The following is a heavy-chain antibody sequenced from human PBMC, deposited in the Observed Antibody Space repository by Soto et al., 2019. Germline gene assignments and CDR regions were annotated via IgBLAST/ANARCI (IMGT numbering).Heavy chain of an antibody. D-gene: IGHD1-26*01. CDR2: IVGGSGNT. Sequence: MQLVQSGPEVKKPEASVKVSCKASGFTFSTSAVQWVRQARGQRPEWMGWIVGGSGNTNYAQNSQERVIITRDMSTSTVYMELCSLRSDDTAVYFCAARRSGLYATDVWGQGTTVTVSS. J-gene: IGHJ6*02. CDR3: AARRSGLYATDV. CDR1: GFTFSTSA. V-gene: IGHV1-58*01.